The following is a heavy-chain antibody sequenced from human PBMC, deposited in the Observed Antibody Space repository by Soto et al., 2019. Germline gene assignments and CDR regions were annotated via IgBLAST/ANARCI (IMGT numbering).Heavy chain of an antibody. CDR3: ARTPIAYYYGMDV. V-gene: IGHV1-2*06. Sequence: ASVKVSCKASGYTFTGCHMHWVRQAPGQGLEWMGRINSNSGGTNYAQKFQGRVTMTRDTSISTAYMELSRLKSDDTAVYYCARTPIAYYYGMDVWGQGTTVTVSS. CDR1: GYTFTGCH. CDR2: INSNSGGT. D-gene: IGHD6-13*01. J-gene: IGHJ6*02.